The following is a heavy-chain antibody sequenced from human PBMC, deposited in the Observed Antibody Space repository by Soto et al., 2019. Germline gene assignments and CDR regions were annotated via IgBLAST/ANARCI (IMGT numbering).Heavy chain of an antibody. CDR1: GFTFSNYW. J-gene: IGHJ6*03. V-gene: IGHV3-7*01. CDR3: ARHGNYFSLDV. D-gene: IGHD4-17*01. Sequence: VGSLRLSCAASGFTFSNYWMGWVRQAPGKGLEWVANIKQDGSEKYYVDSVKGRFTISRDDAKNSLYLQMNSLRAEDTAVYYYARHGNYFSLDVWGNGTTVPVS. CDR2: IKQDGSEK.